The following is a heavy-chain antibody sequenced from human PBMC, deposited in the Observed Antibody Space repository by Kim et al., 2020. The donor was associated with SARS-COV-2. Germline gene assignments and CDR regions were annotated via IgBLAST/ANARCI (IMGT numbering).Heavy chain of an antibody. V-gene: IGHV3-48*03. J-gene: IGHJ4*02. CDR2: I. CDR3: ARDYGDYFDY. D-gene: IGHD4-17*01. Sequence: IYYADSVKGRFTISRDNAKNSLYLQMNSLRAEDTAVYYCARDYGDYFDYWGQGTLVTVSS.